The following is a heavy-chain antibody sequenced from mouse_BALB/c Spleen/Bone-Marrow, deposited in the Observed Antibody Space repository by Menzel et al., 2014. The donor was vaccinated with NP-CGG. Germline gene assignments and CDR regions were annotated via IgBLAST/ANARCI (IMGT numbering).Heavy chain of an antibody. CDR1: GYAFTNYW. Sequence: VQLQESGAELARPGTSVQVSCKASGYAFTNYWIEWIKRRPGQGLEWIGVINPGSGGANYNEKFKGKATLTADKSSSTAYIQFSSLTSDDSAVYFCARELGRRAMDYWGQGTSVTVSS. CDR3: ARELGRRAMDY. D-gene: IGHD4-1*01. V-gene: IGHV1-54*01. CDR2: INPGSGGA. J-gene: IGHJ4*01.